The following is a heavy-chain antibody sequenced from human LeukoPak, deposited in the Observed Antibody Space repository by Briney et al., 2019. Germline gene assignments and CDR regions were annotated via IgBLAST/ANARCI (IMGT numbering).Heavy chain of an antibody. Sequence: SETLSLTCAVYGGSFSGYYWSWIRQPPGKGLEWIGEINHSGSTNYNPSLKSRVTISVDTSKNQFSLKLSSVTAADTAVYYCARGLGLFVVVPAAMQQAESSYYFDYWGQGTLVTVSS. CDR3: ARGLGLFVVVPAAMQQAESSYYFDY. V-gene: IGHV4-34*01. CDR2: INHSGST. J-gene: IGHJ4*02. CDR1: GGSFSGYY. D-gene: IGHD2-2*01.